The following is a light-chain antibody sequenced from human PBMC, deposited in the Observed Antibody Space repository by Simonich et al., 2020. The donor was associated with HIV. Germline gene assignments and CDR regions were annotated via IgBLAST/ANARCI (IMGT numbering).Light chain of an antibody. J-gene: IGKJ1*01. V-gene: IGKV3-15*01. CDR1: QSVSSN. CDR3: QQSYSSPKT. Sequence: EIVMTQSPATLSVSPGERATLSCRSSQSVSSNLAWYQHKPGQAPRLLIYGASTRATGIPARFSGSGSGTEFTLTISSLQLEDFATYYCQQSYSSPKTFGQGTKVEIK. CDR2: GAS.